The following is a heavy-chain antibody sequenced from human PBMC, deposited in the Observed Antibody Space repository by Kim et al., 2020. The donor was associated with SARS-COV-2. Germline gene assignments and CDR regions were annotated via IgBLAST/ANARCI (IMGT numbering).Heavy chain of an antibody. CDR1: GFTFSSYA. D-gene: IGHD3-9*01. Sequence: GGSLRLSCAASGFTFSSYAMNWVRQAPGKGLEWVSVISGSGGSTYYADSVKGRFTISRDNSKNTLYLQMNSLRAEDTAVYYCAKDGTYYDILTGLDAFDIWGQGTMVTVSS. CDR3: AKDGTYYDILTGLDAFDI. CDR2: ISGSGGST. J-gene: IGHJ3*02. V-gene: IGHV3-23*01.